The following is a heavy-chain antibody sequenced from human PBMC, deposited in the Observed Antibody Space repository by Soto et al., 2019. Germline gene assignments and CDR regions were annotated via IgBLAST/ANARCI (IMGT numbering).Heavy chain of an antibody. J-gene: IGHJ4*02. V-gene: IGHV3-23*01. CDR1: GLNISSFA. CDR3: EKVFVFTIREGFDY. Sequence: GGSLSLSCASSGLNISSFAMILVRPAPGKGLEWVSAITGSGDSTYYADSVKGRFTVSRDNSKNTLYLQMNSLRAEDTAVYYCEKVFVFTIREGFDYWGLGTLVTVSS. CDR2: ITGSGDST. D-gene: IGHD3-3*01.